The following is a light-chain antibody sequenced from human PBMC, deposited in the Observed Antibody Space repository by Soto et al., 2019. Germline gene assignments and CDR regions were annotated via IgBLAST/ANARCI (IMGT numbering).Light chain of an antibody. CDR1: SSNIGGNY. CDR2: RNN. CDR3: ATWDASLSGNII. Sequence: QLVLTQPPSTSGTPGQRVTIPCFGSSSNIGGNYVFWYQPLPGTAPKLLIYRNNQRPSGVPDRFSGSKSGTSASLAISGLRAENEADYYCATWDASLSGNIIFGGGTQLTVL. J-gene: IGLJ7*01. V-gene: IGLV1-47*01.